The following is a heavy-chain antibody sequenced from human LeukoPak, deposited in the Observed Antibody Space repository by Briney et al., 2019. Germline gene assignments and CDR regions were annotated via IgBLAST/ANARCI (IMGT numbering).Heavy chain of an antibody. Sequence: GGSLRLSCAASGFTFGSYAMHWVRQAPGKGLEWVAVISYGGSNKYYADSVKGRFTISRDNSKNTLYLQMNSLRAEDTAVYYCARWKIVVVVAATYNWFDPWGQGTLVTVSS. J-gene: IGHJ5*02. CDR3: ARWKIVVVVAATYNWFDP. D-gene: IGHD2-15*01. CDR2: ISYGGSNK. V-gene: IGHV3-30*04. CDR1: GFTFGSYA.